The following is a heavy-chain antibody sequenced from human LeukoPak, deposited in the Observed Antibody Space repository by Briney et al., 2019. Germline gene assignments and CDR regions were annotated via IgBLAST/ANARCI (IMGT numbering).Heavy chain of an antibody. D-gene: IGHD3-10*01. CDR3: ARRGYYGSGSLDY. J-gene: IGHJ4*02. CDR1: GYTFTGYY. CDR2: INPNSGGT. Sequence: ASVKVSCKASGYTFTGYYMHWVRQAPGQGLEWMGWINPNSGGTNYAQKFQGRVTMTRDTSISTAYMELSRLRSDDTAVYYCARRGYYGSGSLDYWGQGTLVTVSS. V-gene: IGHV1-2*02.